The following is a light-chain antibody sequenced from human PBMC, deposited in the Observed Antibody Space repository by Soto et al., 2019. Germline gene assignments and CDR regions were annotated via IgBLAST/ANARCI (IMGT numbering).Light chain of an antibody. CDR2: EVS. Sequence: QSALTQPASVSGPPGQSITISCTGTSSDVGSYNLVSWYQQHPGKAPKLMIYEVSKRPSGVSNRFSGSKSGNTASLTISGLQAEDEADYYCCSYAGSSTMVFGTGTKVTVL. CDR3: CSYAGSSTMV. J-gene: IGLJ1*01. CDR1: SSDVGSYNL. V-gene: IGLV2-23*02.